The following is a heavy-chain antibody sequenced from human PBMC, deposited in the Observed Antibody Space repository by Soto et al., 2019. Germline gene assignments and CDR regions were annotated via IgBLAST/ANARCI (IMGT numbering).Heavy chain of an antibody. D-gene: IGHD3-10*01. CDR2: IIPIFGTA. CDR3: ARGIWFGELLSRNYGMDV. V-gene: IGHV1-69*13. J-gene: IGHJ6*02. Sequence: SVKVSCKASGGTFSSYAISWVRQAPGQGLEWMGGIIPIFGTANYAQKFQGRVTITADESTSTAYMELSSLRSEDTAVYYCARGIWFGELLSRNYGMDVWGQGTTVTVSS. CDR1: GGTFSSYA.